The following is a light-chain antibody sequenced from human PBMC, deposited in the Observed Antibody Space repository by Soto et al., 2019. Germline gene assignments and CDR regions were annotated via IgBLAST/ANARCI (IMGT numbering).Light chain of an antibody. CDR2: DAS. J-gene: IGKJ4*01. Sequence: EVVLTQSPATLSLSPGERXTLSXRASESIGNYLAWYQQKLGQAPKLLIYDASHRAIGIPGRFSGDGSGTDFTLTISSLEPEDFXXYYXXXRSXWPPRLTFGGGTKVEIK. CDR3: XXRSXWPPRLT. CDR1: ESIGNY. V-gene: IGKV3-11*01.